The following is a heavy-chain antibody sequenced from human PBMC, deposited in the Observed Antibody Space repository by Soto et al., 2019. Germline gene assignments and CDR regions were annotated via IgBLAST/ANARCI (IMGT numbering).Heavy chain of an antibody. J-gene: IGHJ4*02. CDR2: IWYDGSNK. V-gene: IGHV3-33*01. CDR3: ARDLYSYGKESYYFDY. D-gene: IGHD5-18*01. Sequence: HPGGSLRLSCAASGFTFSSYGMHWVRQAPGKGLEWVAVIWYDGSNKYYADSVKGRFTISRDNSKNTLYLQMNSLRAEDTAVYYCARDLYSYGKESYYFDYWGQGTLVTVSS. CDR1: GFTFSSYG.